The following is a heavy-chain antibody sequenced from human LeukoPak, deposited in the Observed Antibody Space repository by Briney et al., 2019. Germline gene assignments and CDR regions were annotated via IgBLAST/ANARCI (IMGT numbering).Heavy chain of an antibody. D-gene: IGHD1-7*01. J-gene: IGHJ4*02. Sequence: ASVKVSCKSSGYTFSTYGITWVRQAPGQGLEWMGWISPYNGNTNYAQNLQGRVTMTTDTSTSTAYMELRSLRSDDTAVYYCARALGWNYPNDYFDYWGQGTLVTVSS. CDR3: ARALGWNYPNDYFDY. CDR2: ISPYNGNT. V-gene: IGHV1-18*01. CDR1: GYTFSTYG.